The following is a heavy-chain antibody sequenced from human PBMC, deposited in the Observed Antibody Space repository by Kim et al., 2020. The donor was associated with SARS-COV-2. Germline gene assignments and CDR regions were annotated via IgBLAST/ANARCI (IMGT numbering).Heavy chain of an antibody. J-gene: IGHJ5*02. CDR3: ARSLYSGYDYFSYWFDP. CDR1: GYTFTSYY. D-gene: IGHD5-12*01. CDR2: INPSGGST. Sequence: ASVKVSCKASGYTFTSYYMHWVRQAPGQGLEWMGIINPSGGSTSYAQKFQGRVTMTRDTSTSTVYMELSSLRSEDTAVYYCARSLYSGYDYFSYWFDPWGQGTLVTVSS. V-gene: IGHV1-46*01.